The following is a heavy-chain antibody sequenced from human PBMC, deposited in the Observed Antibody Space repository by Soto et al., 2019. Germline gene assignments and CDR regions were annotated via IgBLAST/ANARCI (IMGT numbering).Heavy chain of an antibody. V-gene: IGHV3-23*01. D-gene: IGHD3-16*01. CDR1: GFTFSSYA. J-gene: IGHJ4*02. CDR3: AKGPPYDYVWGSRYFDY. Sequence: GGSLRLSCAASGFTFSSYAMSWVRQAPGKGLEWVSAISGSGGSTYYADSVKGRFTISRDNSKNTLYLQMNSLRAEDTAVYYCAKGPPYDYVWGSRYFDYWGQGTLVTVSS. CDR2: ISGSGGST.